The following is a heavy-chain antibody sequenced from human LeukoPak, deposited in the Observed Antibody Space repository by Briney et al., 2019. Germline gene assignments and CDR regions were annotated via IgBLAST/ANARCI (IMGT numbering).Heavy chain of an antibody. CDR2: MYYSGSA. CDR3: ASATTYSIDD. Sequence: SETLSLTCTVSGASVSSSFYSWGWIRQPPGKGLEWIGSMYYSGSAHYNLSLKSRVTMSVDTSKNQFSLKLSSVTAADTAIYFCASATTYSIDDWGQGTLVTVSS. J-gene: IGHJ4*01. V-gene: IGHV4-39*01. CDR1: GASVSSSFYS. D-gene: IGHD5-12*01.